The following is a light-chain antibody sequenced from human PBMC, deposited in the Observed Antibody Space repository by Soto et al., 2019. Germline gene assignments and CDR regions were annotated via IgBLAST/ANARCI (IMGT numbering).Light chain of an antibody. CDR2: GAS. J-gene: IGKJ1*01. Sequence: EIVLTQSPGTLSLSPGERATLSCRASQSVSSNYITWYQQKPGQAPRRLIFGASSRATGIPDRFGGSGSGTDFTLTISRLEPEDFAVYYCQQYGSSPSTVGQGTKVDSK. V-gene: IGKV3-20*01. CDR3: QQYGSSPST. CDR1: QSVSSNY.